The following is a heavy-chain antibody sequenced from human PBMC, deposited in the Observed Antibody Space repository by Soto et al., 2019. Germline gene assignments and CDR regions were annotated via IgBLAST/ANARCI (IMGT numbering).Heavy chain of an antibody. Sequence: QVQLQESGPGLVKPSETLSLTCSVSGASMHNYCWAWIRQSPGKGLEWIGYIFSSGSTNFNPSLRSRVAISIDTSKNQFSLELNAVTAADTAVYYCARRGGVGFPWYFDLWGRGTLVTVSS. CDR3: ARRGGVGFPWYFDL. CDR1: GASMHNYC. J-gene: IGHJ2*01. V-gene: IGHV4-4*09. CDR2: IFSSGST. D-gene: IGHD1-26*01.